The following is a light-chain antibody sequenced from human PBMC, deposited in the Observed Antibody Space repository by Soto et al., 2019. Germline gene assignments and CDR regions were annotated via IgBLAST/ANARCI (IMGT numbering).Light chain of an antibody. Sequence: QSVLTQPPSVSWAPGQRVTISCTGSSSNIGAGFDVHWYQQLPGTAPKLLMYGNSNRPSGVPDRFSGSKSGTSASLAIAGLQAEDEAEYYCQSYDDSLSGVVFGGGTKLTVL. CDR2: GNS. CDR3: QSYDDSLSGVV. J-gene: IGLJ2*01. V-gene: IGLV1-40*01. CDR1: SSNIGAGFD.